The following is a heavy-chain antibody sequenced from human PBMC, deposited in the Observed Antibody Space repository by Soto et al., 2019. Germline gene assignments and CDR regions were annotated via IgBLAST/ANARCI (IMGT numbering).Heavy chain of an antibody. CDR2: IYYSGST. J-gene: IGHJ3*02. D-gene: IGHD4-17*01. V-gene: IGHV4-59*08. Sequence: SETLSLTCTVSGGSISSYYWSWIRQPPGKGLEWIGYIYYSGSTNYNPSLKSRVTISVDTSKNQFSLKLSSVTAADTAVYYCARHIGDHGAFDIWGQGTMVTVSS. CDR1: GGSISSYY. CDR3: ARHIGDHGAFDI.